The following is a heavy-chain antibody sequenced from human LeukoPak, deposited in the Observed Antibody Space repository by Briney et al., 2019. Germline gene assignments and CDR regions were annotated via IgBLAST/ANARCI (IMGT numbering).Heavy chain of an antibody. D-gene: IGHD1-1*01. V-gene: IGHV1-18*01. J-gene: IGHJ6*02. CDR1: GYSLTTLG. CDR3: ARDATAWNEQIYYFHGLDA. Sequence: ASVKVSCKASGYSLTTLGVSWVRQAPGQGLEWMGWISAYNGNTNYAQKFQGRVTMTTDTSTNTAYMELTSLRSDDTAVYYCARDATAWNEQIYYFHGLDAWGQGTTVTVSS. CDR2: ISAYNGNT.